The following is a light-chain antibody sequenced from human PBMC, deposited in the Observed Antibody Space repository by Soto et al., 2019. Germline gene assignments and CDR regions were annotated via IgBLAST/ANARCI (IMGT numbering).Light chain of an antibody. CDR2: GTT. Sequence: QSVLTQPPSVSGAPGQTVTVTCTGSSSNIGGGHDVKWYHQVPGTAPKLLNFGTTSRPSRHSGSRSGSSASLAISAVQPEDEGEYYCQAYDSGLRVSIFGGGTKLTVL. CDR3: QAYDSGLRVSI. CDR1: SSNIGGGHD. V-gene: IGLV1-40*01. J-gene: IGLJ2*01.